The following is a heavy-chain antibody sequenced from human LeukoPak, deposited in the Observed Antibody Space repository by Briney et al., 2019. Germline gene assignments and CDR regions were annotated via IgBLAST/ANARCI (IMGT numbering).Heavy chain of an antibody. Sequence: PGGSLRLSCAASGFTFSSYSMNWVRQAPGKGLEWVSYISSSSSYIYYADSVKGRFTISRDNAKNSLYLQMNSLRAEDTAVYYCARVGTFDAFDIWGQGTMVTVSS. V-gene: IGHV3-21*05. CDR3: ARVGTFDAFDI. CDR2: ISSSSSYI. J-gene: IGHJ3*02. CDR1: GFTFSSYS.